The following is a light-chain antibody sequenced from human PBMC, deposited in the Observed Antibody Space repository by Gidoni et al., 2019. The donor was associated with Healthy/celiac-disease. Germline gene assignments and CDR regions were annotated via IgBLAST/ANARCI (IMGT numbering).Light chain of an antibody. CDR1: QSISSY. CDR2: AAS. V-gene: IGKV1-39*01. CDR3: QQSYSTPQT. Sequence: DIQMTQSPSSLSASVGDRVTIPCRASQSISSYLNWDQQKPGKAPKLLIYAASSLQSGVPSRCSGSGSGTDFTLTISSLQPEDFATYYCQQSYSTPQTFGQGTKLEIK. J-gene: IGKJ2*01.